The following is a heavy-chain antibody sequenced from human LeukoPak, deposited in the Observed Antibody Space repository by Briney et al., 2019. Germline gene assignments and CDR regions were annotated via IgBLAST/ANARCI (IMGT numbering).Heavy chain of an antibody. CDR1: GHSVSSYY. D-gene: IGHD2-21*01. V-gene: IGHV4-59*02. CDR3: ARARLAMSDVFDS. J-gene: IGHJ4*02. Sequence: SGTLSLTCSVSGHSVSSYYWIWIRQPPGKGLEWIGYVYHSGSTNSNPSLNSGVTISLDTSKNPFSLNLTTVTAADTAVYCGARARLAMSDVFDSWGQGTLVTVSS. CDR2: VYHSGST.